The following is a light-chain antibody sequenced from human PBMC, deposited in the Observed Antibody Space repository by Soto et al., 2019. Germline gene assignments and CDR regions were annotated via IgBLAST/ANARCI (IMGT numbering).Light chain of an antibody. CDR1: QSVGSH. CDR2: DTS. Sequence: EIVLTQSPATLSLSPGQRCTLSCRASQSVGSHLAWYQQRPGQAPRLLIYDTSNRATGTPVRFSGSGSDTDVTRTISSLEPEDFALYYCQQRRTWPETFGQGTKRAI. V-gene: IGKV3-11*01. CDR3: QQRRTWPET. J-gene: IGKJ2*01.